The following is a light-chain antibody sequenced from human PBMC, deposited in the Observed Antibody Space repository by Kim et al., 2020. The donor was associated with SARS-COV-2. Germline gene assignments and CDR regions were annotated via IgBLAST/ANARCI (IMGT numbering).Light chain of an antibody. CDR2: RNT. V-gene: IGLV1-47*01. CDR3: AAWDASLSGSWV. Sequence: QQVSMSCSGGSANKGSNYVYWYHQLPGTTPKRLSYRNTQRPSGGPERFSGSKSGTSASLSICGLRSEDAGDYYCAAWDASLSGSWVFGGGTQLTVL. CDR1: SANKGSNY. J-gene: IGLJ3*02.